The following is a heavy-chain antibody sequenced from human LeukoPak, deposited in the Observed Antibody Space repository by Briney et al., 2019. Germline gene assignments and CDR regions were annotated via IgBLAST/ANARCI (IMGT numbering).Heavy chain of an antibody. Sequence: GGSLRLSCAATGFTVSNNYMSWVRQAPGKGLEWVSSISSSSSYIYYADSVKGRFTISRDNAKNSLYLQMNSLRAEDTAVYYCARDPRSGSEYYYYYMDVWGKGTTVTISS. J-gene: IGHJ6*03. CDR3: ARDPRSGSEYYYYYMDV. D-gene: IGHD1-26*01. CDR1: GFTVSNNY. CDR2: ISSSSSYI. V-gene: IGHV3-21*01.